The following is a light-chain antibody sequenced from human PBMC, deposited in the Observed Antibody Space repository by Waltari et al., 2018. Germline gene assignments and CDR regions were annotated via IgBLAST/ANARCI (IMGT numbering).Light chain of an antibody. CDR2: DTS. Sequence: IVLTQSPGTLSLSPGGRATLSGRASQSVSRTLAWYQNKPGQAPRHLIYDTSSRAAGIPDRFSGSGFGTDFSLTISRLEPEDFAVYYCQKYGTLPATFGQGTKVEIK. CDR1: QSVSRT. J-gene: IGKJ1*01. V-gene: IGKV3-20*01. CDR3: QKYGTLPAT.